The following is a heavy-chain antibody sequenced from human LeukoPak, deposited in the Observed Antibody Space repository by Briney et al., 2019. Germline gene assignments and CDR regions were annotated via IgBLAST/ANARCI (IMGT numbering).Heavy chain of an antibody. Sequence: GGSLRLSCAASGFTFSSYAMSWVRQAPGKGLEWVSGISGGGGSTYYADSVKGRFTIPRDNSRNTLYLQMNSLRGEDTAVYYCAKGIGGVIVKSLLHSAFDIWGQGTMVTVSS. J-gene: IGHJ3*02. CDR1: GFTFSSYA. D-gene: IGHD3-16*02. CDR2: ISGGGGST. CDR3: AKGIGGVIVKSLLHSAFDI. V-gene: IGHV3-23*01.